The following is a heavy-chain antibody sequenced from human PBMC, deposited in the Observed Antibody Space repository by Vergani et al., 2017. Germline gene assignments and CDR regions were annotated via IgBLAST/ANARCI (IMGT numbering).Heavy chain of an antibody. V-gene: IGHV4-61*02. CDR2: TYTSGST. J-gene: IGHJ4*02. CDR3: ARDHARRYSSSWYFVY. D-gene: IGHD6-13*01. CDR1: GGSISSGSDY. Sequence: QVQLQESGPGLVKPSQTLSLTCTVSGGSISSGSDYWSWIRQPAGKGLEWIGRTYTSGSTNYNPSLKSRVTISVDTSKNQFSLKLSSVTAADPAVYYCARDHARRYSSSWYFVYWGQGTLVTVSS.